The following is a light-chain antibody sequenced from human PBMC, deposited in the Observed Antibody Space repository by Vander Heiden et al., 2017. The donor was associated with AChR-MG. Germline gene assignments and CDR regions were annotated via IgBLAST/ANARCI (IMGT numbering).Light chain of an antibody. CDR3: SSYTSSSTLV. Sequence: QSALTQPASVSGSPGQSITISCTGTSSDVGGYNYVSWYQQHPGKAPKLMIYAVSNRPSGVSIRFSGSKSGNTASLTISGLQAEDEADYYCSSYTSSSTLVFGTGTKVTVL. V-gene: IGLV2-14*01. J-gene: IGLJ1*01. CDR2: AVS. CDR1: SSDVGGYNY.